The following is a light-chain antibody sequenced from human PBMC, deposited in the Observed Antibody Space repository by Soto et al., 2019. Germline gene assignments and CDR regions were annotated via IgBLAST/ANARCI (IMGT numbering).Light chain of an antibody. J-gene: IGKJ4*01. CDR1: QSVSSY. CDR3: QQRSNWPLLT. CDR2: DAS. V-gene: IGKV3-11*01. Sequence: EIVLTQSPATLSLYPGERATLSCRASQSVSSYLAWYQQKPGQAPRLLIYDASNRATGIPARFSGSGSGTDFTLTISSLEPEDFAVYYGQQRSNWPLLTFGGGTNVEIK.